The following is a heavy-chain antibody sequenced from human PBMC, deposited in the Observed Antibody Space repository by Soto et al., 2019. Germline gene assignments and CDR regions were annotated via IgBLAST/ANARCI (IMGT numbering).Heavy chain of an antibody. J-gene: IGHJ4*02. V-gene: IGHV4-31*03. D-gene: IGHD5-12*01. Sequence: QVQLQESGPGLVKPSQTLSLTCTVSGGSISSGGYYWSWIRQHPGKGLEWIGYIYYSGSTYYNPSLKSRVTISVYTSKNQFSLKLSSVAAADTAVYYCARAARIVATIDYWGQGTLVTVSS. CDR1: GGSISSGGYY. CDR2: IYYSGST. CDR3: ARAARIVATIDY.